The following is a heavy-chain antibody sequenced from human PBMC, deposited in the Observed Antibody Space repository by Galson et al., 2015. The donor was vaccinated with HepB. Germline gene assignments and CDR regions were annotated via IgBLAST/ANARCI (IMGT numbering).Heavy chain of an antibody. CDR2: ISAYNGNT. CDR1: GYTFTSYG. V-gene: IGHV1-18*01. Sequence: SVKVSCKASGYTFTSYGISWVRQAPGQGLEWMGWISAYNGNTNYAQKLQGRVTMTTDTSTSTAYMELRSLRSDDTAGYYCARVGPGDFWSGYPSAGPFDYWGQGTLVTVSS. J-gene: IGHJ4*02. D-gene: IGHD3-3*01. CDR3: ARVGPGDFWSGYPSAGPFDY.